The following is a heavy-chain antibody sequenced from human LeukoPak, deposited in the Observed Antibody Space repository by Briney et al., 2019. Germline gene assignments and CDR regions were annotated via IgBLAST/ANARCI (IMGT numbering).Heavy chain of an antibody. D-gene: IGHD1-14*01. Sequence: GGSLRLSCAASGFTVSSNHMNWVPQPPGKGLEWVSIIYSGGSTYYADSVKGRFTISRDNSKNTLYLQVNSLRAEDTAVYYCAKTYNKWFDPWGQGTLVTVSS. J-gene: IGHJ5*02. CDR2: IYSGGST. CDR1: GFTVSSNH. V-gene: IGHV3-53*01. CDR3: AKTYNKWFDP.